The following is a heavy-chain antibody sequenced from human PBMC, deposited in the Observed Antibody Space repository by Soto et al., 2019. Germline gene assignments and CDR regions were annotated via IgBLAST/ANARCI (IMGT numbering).Heavy chain of an antibody. Sequence: QVQLQESGPGLVKPSQTLSLTCTVSGGSISSGGYSWSWIRQHPGKGLEWIGNIYYSGSTDYNPSLKSRVNISVDTSKHQFSLKLSSVTAADTAMYYCARVPRFYGDYDDRYYFDYWGQGTLVTVSS. CDR1: GGSISSGGYS. CDR2: IYYSGST. CDR3: ARVPRFYGDYDDRYYFDY. D-gene: IGHD4-17*01. V-gene: IGHV4-31*03. J-gene: IGHJ4*02.